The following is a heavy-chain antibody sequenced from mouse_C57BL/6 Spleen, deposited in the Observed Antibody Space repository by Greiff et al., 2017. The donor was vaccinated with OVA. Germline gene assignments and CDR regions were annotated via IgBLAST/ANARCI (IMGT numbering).Heavy chain of an antibody. CDR1: GYTFTSYW. D-gene: IGHD2-2*01. CDR3: ARCGDGNDGDY. V-gene: IGHV1-55*01. J-gene: IGHJ2*01. Sequence: QVQLQQPGAELVKPGASVKMSCKASGYTFTSYWITWVKQRPGQGLEWIGDIYPGSGSTNYNEKFKSKATLTVDKSSSTAYMQLSSLTSEDSAVYYCARCGDGNDGDYWGQGTTLTVSS. CDR2: IYPGSGST.